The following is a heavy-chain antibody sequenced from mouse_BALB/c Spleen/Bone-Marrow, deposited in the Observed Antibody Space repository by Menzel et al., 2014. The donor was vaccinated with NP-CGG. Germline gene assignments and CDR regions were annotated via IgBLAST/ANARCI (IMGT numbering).Heavy chain of an antibody. CDR2: IHPNSGNT. J-gene: IGHJ2*01. V-gene: IGHV1S130*01. CDR3: ARGDPYYRYSDY. Sequence: VQLQQSGSVLVRPGASVKLSCKASGYTFTSSWMHWAKQRPGQGLEWNGEIHPNSGNTNYNEKFKGKATLTVDTSSSTAYVDLSSLTSEDSAVYYCARGDPYYRYSDYWGQGTTLTVSS. CDR1: GYTFTSSW. D-gene: IGHD2-14*01.